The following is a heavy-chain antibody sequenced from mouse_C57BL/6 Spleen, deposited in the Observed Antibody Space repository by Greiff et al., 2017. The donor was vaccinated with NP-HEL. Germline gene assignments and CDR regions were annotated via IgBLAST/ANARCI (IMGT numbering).Heavy chain of an antibody. CDR2: INPSSGYP. CDR3: ARTGDGYYAWFAY. D-gene: IGHD2-3*01. V-gene: IGHV1-7*01. J-gene: IGHJ3*01. Sequence: QVHVKQSGAELAKPGASVKLSCKASGYTFTSYWMHWVKQRPGQGLEWIGYINPSSGYPKYNQKFKDKATLTADKSSSTAYMQLSSLTYEDSAVYYCARTGDGYYAWFAYWGQGTLVTVSA. CDR1: GYTFTSYW.